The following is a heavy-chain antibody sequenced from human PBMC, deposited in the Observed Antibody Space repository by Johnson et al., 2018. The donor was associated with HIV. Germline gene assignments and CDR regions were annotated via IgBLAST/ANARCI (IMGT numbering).Heavy chain of an antibody. CDR2: IRYDGSTK. CDR3: AKDLFLNCSGGSCYWTDAFDI. Sequence: QMLLVESGGGVVQPGRSLRLSCATSGFTFSSYAMHWVRQAPGNGLAWVAFIRYDGSTKYYADSVTGRFTISRDNSKNTLYLQMNSLRAEDTAVYYCAKDLFLNCSGGSCYWTDAFDIWGQGTMVTVSS. D-gene: IGHD2-15*01. CDR1: GFTFSSYA. V-gene: IGHV3-30*02. J-gene: IGHJ3*02.